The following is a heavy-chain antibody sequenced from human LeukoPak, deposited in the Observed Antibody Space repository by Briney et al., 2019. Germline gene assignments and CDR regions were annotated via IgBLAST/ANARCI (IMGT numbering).Heavy chain of an antibody. J-gene: IGHJ4*02. CDR1: GGTFSSYA. Sequence: GSSVKVSCKASGGTFSSYAISWVRQAPGQGLEWMGGIIPIFGTANYAQKFQGRVTITADKSTSTAYMELSSLRSEDTAVYYCARTLAGPDYFDYWGQGILVTVSS. V-gene: IGHV1-69*06. CDR2: IIPIFGTA. CDR3: ARTLAGPDYFDY. D-gene: IGHD6-13*01.